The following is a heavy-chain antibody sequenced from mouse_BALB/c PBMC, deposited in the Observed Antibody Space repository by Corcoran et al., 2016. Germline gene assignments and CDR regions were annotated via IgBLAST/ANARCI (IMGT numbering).Heavy chain of an antibody. J-gene: IGHJ1*01. CDR2: INTYTGAP. V-gene: IGHV9-3-1*01. D-gene: IGHD2-1*01. Sequence: QIQLVQSGPELKKPGETVKISCKASGYTFTNYGMNWVKQAPGKGLKWMGWINTYTGAPTYADDFNGRFAFPLETSASTAYLQINNLKNEDTATYFCARRGNYVRRGGHWYFVVGGAGTTVTVSS. CDR3: ARRGNYVRRGGHWYFVV. CDR1: GYTFTNYG.